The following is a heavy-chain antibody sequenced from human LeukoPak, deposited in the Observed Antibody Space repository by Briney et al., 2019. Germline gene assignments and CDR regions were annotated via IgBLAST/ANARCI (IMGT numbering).Heavy chain of an antibody. J-gene: IGHJ4*02. CDR1: GFTFSSYE. V-gene: IGHV3-48*03. Sequence: PGGSLRLSCAASGFTFSSYEMNWVRQAPGKGLEWVSYISSSGATIYYADSVKGRFTISRDNAKNSLSLQMNSLKADDTAVYYCATRSGEGFDYWGQGTLVTVSS. D-gene: IGHD7-27*01. CDR2: ISSSGATI. CDR3: ATRSGEGFDY.